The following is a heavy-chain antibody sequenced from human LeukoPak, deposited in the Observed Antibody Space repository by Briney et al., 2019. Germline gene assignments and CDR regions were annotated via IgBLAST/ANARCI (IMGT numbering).Heavy chain of an antibody. D-gene: IGHD5-12*01. CDR2: INHSGST. J-gene: IGHJ4*02. Sequence: SETLSLTCAVYGGSFSGYYWSWIRQPPGKGLEWIGEINHSGSTNYNPSLKSRVNISVDTSKNQFSLKLSSVTAADTAVYYCARRYSDYDYDYWGQGTLVTVSS. V-gene: IGHV4-34*01. CDR1: GGSFSGYY. CDR3: ARRYSDYDYDY.